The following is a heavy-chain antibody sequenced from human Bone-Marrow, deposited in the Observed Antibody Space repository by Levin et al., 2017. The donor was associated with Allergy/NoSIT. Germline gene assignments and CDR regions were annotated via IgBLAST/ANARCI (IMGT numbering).Heavy chain of an antibody. V-gene: IGHV3-11*05. CDR2: ISESNSYT. CDR1: GFTFKDYS. Sequence: GESLKISCAVSGFTFKDYSMSWIRQAPGRGLEWIAYISESNSYTNYAHSVEGRFTISRDNAKRSLYLQMNSLRAEDTAVYYCARDGDSTSRWYFYYMDVWGKGTTVFVSS. J-gene: IGHJ6*03. CDR3: ARDGDSTSRWYFYYMDV. D-gene: IGHD2-2*01.